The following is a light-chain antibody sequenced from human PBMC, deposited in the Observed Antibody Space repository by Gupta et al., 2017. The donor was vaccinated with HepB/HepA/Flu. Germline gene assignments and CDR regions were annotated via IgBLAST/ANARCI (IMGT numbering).Light chain of an antibody. CDR1: QTITNY. V-gene: IGKV1-39*01. Sequence: DYQVTQSPSSLSASVGARVTITCRTSQTITNYLNWYQWKPGKAPKVLIYSASRLQNGVPSRFSARGSATDFTLTISSLQPEDSATYYCQQSFSHPWTFGQGTTVEVK. CDR2: SAS. J-gene: IGKJ1*01. CDR3: QQSFSHPWT.